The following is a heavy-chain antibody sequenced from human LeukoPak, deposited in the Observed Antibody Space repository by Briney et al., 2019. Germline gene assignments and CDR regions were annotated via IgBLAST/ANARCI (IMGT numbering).Heavy chain of an antibody. CDR1: GGSISSHY. CDR3: ARVGSSGWYSDY. Sequence: SETLSLTCTVSGGSISSHYWSWIRQPPGKGPEWIGYIYYSGSTNYNPSLKSRVTISVDTSKNQFSLKLSSVTAADTAVYYCARVGSSGWYSDYWGREPWSPSPQ. J-gene: IGHJ4*02. CDR2: IYYSGST. D-gene: IGHD6-19*01. V-gene: IGHV4-59*11.